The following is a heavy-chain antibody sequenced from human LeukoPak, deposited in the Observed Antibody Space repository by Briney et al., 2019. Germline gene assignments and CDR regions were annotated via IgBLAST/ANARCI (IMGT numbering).Heavy chain of an antibody. CDR2: IYSSGST. J-gene: IGHJ4*02. CDR3: ERDWGVGGSGIFDY. D-gene: IGHD2-15*01. Sequence: SETLSLTCTVSGGSISNYYWSWIRQPAGKGLELIGRIYSSGSTNYNPSLESRVTLPIDTSKNQFSLKLSSVTAADTAVYYCERDWGVGGSGIFDYWGQGTLVTVSS. V-gene: IGHV4-4*07. CDR1: GGSISNYY.